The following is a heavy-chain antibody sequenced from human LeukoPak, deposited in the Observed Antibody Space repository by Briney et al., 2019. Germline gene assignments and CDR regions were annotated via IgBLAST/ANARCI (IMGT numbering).Heavy chain of an antibody. CDR1: GGSISSYY. Sequence: SETLSLTCTVSGGSISSYYWSWIRQPPGKGLEWIGYIYYSGGTNYNPSLKSRVTISVDTSKNQFSLKLSSVTAADTAVYYCARLWGRAPIGAFDIWGQGTMVTVSS. D-gene: IGHD7-27*01. V-gene: IGHV4-59*08. CDR2: IYYSGGT. J-gene: IGHJ3*02. CDR3: ARLWGRAPIGAFDI.